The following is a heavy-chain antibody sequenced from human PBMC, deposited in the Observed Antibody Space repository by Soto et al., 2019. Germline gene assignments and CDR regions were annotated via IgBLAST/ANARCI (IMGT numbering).Heavy chain of an antibody. J-gene: IGHJ2*01. D-gene: IGHD3-3*01. V-gene: IGHV4-39*01. CDR1: GVSISSSSYY. CDR2: INYSGST. Sequence: QLQLQESGPGLVKPSETLSLSCTVSGVSISSSSYYWGWIRQPPGKGLEWIGSINYSGSTYFNPSLKSRVTTSVDTSKNQFSLKLSSVTAGDTAVYYCARQDFGVVSDWYFDLWGRGTLVTVSS. CDR3: ARQDFGVVSDWYFDL.